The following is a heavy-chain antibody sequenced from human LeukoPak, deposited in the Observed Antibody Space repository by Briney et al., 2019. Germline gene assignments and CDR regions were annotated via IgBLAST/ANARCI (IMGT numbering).Heavy chain of an antibody. Sequence: PGGSLRLSCAASGFTFSSYGMHWVRQAPGKGLEWVAFIRYDGSNKYYADSVKGRFTISRDNSKNTLYLQMNSLRAEDTAVYYCARDLWGQQLVRGTFDYWGQGTLVTVSS. D-gene: IGHD6-13*01. CDR1: GFTFSSYG. CDR2: IRYDGSNK. V-gene: IGHV3-30*02. CDR3: ARDLWGQQLVRGTFDY. J-gene: IGHJ4*02.